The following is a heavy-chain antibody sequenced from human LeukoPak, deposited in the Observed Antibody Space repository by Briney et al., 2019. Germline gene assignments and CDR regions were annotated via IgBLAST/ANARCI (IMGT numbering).Heavy chain of an antibody. V-gene: IGHV3-48*01. J-gene: IGHJ4*02. CDR3: ARDWVEYNWNPKEDY. Sequence: PGGSLRLSCAASGFTFSSYSMNWVRQAPGKGLEWVSYISSSSSTIYYADSVKGRFTISRDNAKNSLYLQMNSLRAEDTAVYYCARDWVEYNWNPKEDYWGQGTLVTVSS. D-gene: IGHD1-20*01. CDR2: ISSSSSTI. CDR1: GFTFSSYS.